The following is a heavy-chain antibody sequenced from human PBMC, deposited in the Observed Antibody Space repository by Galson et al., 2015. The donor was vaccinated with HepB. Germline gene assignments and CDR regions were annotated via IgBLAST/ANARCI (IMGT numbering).Heavy chain of an antibody. CDR1: GFTFSSYG. Sequence: SLRLSCAASGFTFSSYGMHWVRQAPGKGLEWVAVISYDGSNKDYADSVKVRFTISRDNSKNTLYLQMNSLRAKDTAVYYCARDPLGLYAFDIWGQGTMVTVSS. V-gene: IGHV3-30*03. CDR2: ISYDGSNK. J-gene: IGHJ3*02. CDR3: ARDPLGLYAFDI. D-gene: IGHD7-27*01.